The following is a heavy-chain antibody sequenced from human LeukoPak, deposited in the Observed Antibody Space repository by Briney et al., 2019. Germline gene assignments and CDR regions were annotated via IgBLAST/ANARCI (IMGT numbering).Heavy chain of an antibody. CDR1: GFIFSSYS. V-gene: IGHV3-48*01. Sequence: PGGSLRLSCAASGFIFSSYSMNWVRQAPGKGLEWVSYISSSSSTIYCADSLEGRFTISRDNAKNSLYLQMNSLRAEDTAVYYCAGARGGDGKAFDIWGQGTMVTVSS. CDR2: ISSSSSTI. J-gene: IGHJ3*02. CDR3: AGARGGDGKAFDI. D-gene: IGHD2-21*01.